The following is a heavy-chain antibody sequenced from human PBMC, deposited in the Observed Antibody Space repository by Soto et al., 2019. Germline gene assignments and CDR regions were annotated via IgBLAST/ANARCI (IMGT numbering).Heavy chain of an antibody. CDR2: VWFDGSKE. V-gene: IGHV3-33*01. CDR1: GYSFATHG. J-gene: IGHJ4*02. Sequence: QVPLVESGGGVVQPGRSLRLSCAGSGYSFATHGIHWVRQAPGKGLERLAIVWFDGSKEYYADFVKGGFTVSRDTSINTAYLQINSVRADDTAVYFWARTVGYRRGCWGQGTLVTVSS. CDR3: ARTVGYRRGC. D-gene: IGHD6-19*01.